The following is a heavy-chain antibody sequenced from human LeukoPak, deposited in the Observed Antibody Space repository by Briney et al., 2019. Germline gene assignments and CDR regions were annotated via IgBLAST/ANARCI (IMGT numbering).Heavy chain of an antibody. CDR1: GYTFTELS. CDR3: ATVSFKYYYYMDV. CDR2: FDPEDGET. V-gene: IGHV1-24*01. Sequence: ASVKVSCKVSGYTFTELSMHWVRQAPGKGLEWMGGFDPEDGETIYAQKFQGRVTMTEDTSTDTAYMELSSLRSEDTAVYYCATVSFKYYYYMDVWGKGTTVAVSS. J-gene: IGHJ6*03.